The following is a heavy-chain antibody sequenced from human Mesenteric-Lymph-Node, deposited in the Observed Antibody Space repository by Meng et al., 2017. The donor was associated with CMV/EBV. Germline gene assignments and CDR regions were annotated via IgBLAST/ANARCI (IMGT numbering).Heavy chain of an antibody. D-gene: IGHD4-11*01. CDR2: INHSGST. CDR1: GGSLSGYY. J-gene: IGHJ6*02. V-gene: IGHV4-34*01. CDR3: ARAYSNYYYYYGMDV. Sequence: SETLSLTCAVYGGSLSGYYWSWIRQSPGKGLEWIGEINHSGSTNYNPSLKSRVTISVDTSKNQFSLKLSSVTAADTAVYYCARAYSNYYYYYGMDVWGQGTTVTVSS.